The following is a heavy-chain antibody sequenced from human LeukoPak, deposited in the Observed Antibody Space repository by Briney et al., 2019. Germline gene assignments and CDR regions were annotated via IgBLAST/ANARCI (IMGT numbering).Heavy chain of an antibody. J-gene: IGHJ4*02. CDR1: GGSISRYY. Sequence: SETLSLTCTVSGGSISRYYWSWIRQPPGKGLEWIGYIYYSGSTNYNPSLKSRVTISVDTSKNQFSLKLSSVTAADTAVYYCARRPSRAELPDYWGQGTLVTVSS. D-gene: IGHD1-26*01. CDR3: ARRPSRAELPDY. V-gene: IGHV4-59*08. CDR2: IYYSGST.